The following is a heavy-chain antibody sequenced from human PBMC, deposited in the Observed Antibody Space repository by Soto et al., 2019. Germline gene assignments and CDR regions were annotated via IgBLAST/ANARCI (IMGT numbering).Heavy chain of an antibody. J-gene: IGHJ3*02. V-gene: IGHV3-11*01. Sequence: GGSLRLSCPASGFTFSDYYMRWIRHAPGKGLEWVSYISSSGSTIYYADSVKGRFTISRDNAKNSLYLQMNSLRAEDTAVYYCARVTRTCSGGSCYSMADAFDIWGQGTMVTVSS. CDR1: GFTFSDYY. CDR2: ISSSGSTI. D-gene: IGHD2-15*01. CDR3: ARVTRTCSGGSCYSMADAFDI.